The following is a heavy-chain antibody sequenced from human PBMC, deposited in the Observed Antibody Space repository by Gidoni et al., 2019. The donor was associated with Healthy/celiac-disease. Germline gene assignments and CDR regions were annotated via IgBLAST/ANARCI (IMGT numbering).Heavy chain of an antibody. D-gene: IGHD3-10*01. CDR2: MNSDGSST. V-gene: IGHV3-74*01. Sequence: EVQLVESGGGLVQPGGSLRLSCAASGFPFSSYWMHWVRQAPGKGLVWVSRMNSDGSSTSYADSVKGRFTISRYNAKNTLYLQMNSLRAEDTAVYYCARDKGRINGFDYWGQGTLVTVSS. CDR3: ARDKGRINGFDY. J-gene: IGHJ4*02. CDR1: GFPFSSYW.